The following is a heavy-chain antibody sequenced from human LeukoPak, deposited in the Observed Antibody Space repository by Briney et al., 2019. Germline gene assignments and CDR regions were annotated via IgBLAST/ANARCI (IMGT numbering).Heavy chain of an antibody. CDR3: AKLLAAVGDHDYYYYGIDV. Sequence: GGSLRLSCAASGFTFSSYAMRWVRQAPGKGLEWVSAISHSGGRTYYADSVKGRFTISRDNSKNTLYLQMNSLRAEDTAVYYCAKLLAAVGDHDYYYYGIDVWGQGTTVTVSS. CDR1: GFTFSSYA. V-gene: IGHV3-23*01. J-gene: IGHJ6*02. CDR2: ISHSGGRT. D-gene: IGHD6-13*01.